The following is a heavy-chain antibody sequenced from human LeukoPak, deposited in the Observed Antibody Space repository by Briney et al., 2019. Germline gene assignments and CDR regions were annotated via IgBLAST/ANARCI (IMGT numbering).Heavy chain of an antibody. CDR3: AKSAAAGTRGYFDY. D-gene: IGHD6-13*01. CDR1: GFTFSSYA. J-gene: IGHJ4*02. CDR2: ISGSGGSI. Sequence: PGGSLRLSCAASGFTFSSYATSWVRQAPGKGMEWVSAISGSGGSIYYADSVKGRFTISRDNSKNTLYLQMNSLRAEDTAVYYCAKSAAAGTRGYFDYWGQGTLVTVSS. V-gene: IGHV3-23*01.